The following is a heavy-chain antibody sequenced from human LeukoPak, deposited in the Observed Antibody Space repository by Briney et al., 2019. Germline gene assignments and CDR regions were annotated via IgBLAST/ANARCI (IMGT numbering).Heavy chain of an antibody. Sequence: GASVKVSCKVSGYTLTELSMHWVRQAPGKGLEWMGGFDPEDGETMYAQKFQGRVTMTEDTSTDTAYMELSSLRSEDTAVYYCATIGYYGSGSYRCPAFDIWGQGTMVTVSS. V-gene: IGHV1-24*01. CDR3: ATIGYYGSGSYRCPAFDI. CDR2: FDPEDGET. J-gene: IGHJ3*02. D-gene: IGHD3-10*01. CDR1: GYTLTELS.